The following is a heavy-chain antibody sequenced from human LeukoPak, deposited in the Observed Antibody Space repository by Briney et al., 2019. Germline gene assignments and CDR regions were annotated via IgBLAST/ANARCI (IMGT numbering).Heavy chain of an antibody. CDR2: IYSGGST. J-gene: IGHJ5*02. CDR1: GFTVSSNY. CDR3: ASTGYSSGWYSWFDP. D-gene: IGHD6-19*01. Sequence: GGSLRLSCVASGFTVSSNYMSWVRQAPGKGLEWVSLIYSGGSTYYADSVKGRFTISRDNPKNTLYLQMNSLRAEDTALYYCASTGYSSGWYSWFDPWGQGTLVTVSS. V-gene: IGHV3-66*02.